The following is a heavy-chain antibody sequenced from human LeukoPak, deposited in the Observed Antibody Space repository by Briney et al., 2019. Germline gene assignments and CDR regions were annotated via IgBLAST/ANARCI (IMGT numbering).Heavy chain of an antibody. CDR1: GFTFSSYS. J-gene: IGHJ4*02. CDR3: ARDNDSRDPPHFDY. Sequence: GGSLRLSCAASGFTFSSYSMNWVRQAPGKGLEWVSYISSSSSTIYYADSVKGRFTISRDNAKNSLYLQMNSLRAEDTAVYYCARDNDSRDPPHFDYWGQGTLVTVSS. V-gene: IGHV3-48*04. D-gene: IGHD3-16*01. CDR2: ISSSSSTI.